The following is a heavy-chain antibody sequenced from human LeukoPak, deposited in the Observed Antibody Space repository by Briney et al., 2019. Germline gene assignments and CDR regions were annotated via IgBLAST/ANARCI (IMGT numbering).Heavy chain of an antibody. D-gene: IGHD3-10*01. Sequence: PETLSLTCTVSGGSISSSSYYWGWIRQPPGKGLEWIGSIYYSGSTYYNPSLKSRVTISVDTSKNQFSLKLSSVTAADTAVYYCARKRGWFGELLSEYYFDYWGQGTLVTVSS. CDR3: ARKRGWFGELLSEYYFDY. CDR1: GGSISSSSYY. V-gene: IGHV4-39*01. J-gene: IGHJ4*02. CDR2: IYYSGST.